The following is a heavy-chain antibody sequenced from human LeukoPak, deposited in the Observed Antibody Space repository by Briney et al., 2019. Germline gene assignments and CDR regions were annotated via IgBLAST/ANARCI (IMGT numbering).Heavy chain of an antibody. V-gene: IGHV3-23*01. CDR1: GFTFSSYA. CDR3: AKEVPSFPAAEI. D-gene: IGHD6-13*01. Sequence: PGGSLRLSCSGSGFTFSSYAMSWVRQPPGKGLEWVSAIRSSGDYTYYTDSVKGRFTISRDNSKNTLFLQMNSLRAEDTAVYYCAKEVPSFPAAEIWGQGTLVTVSS. J-gene: IGHJ4*02. CDR2: IRSSGDYT.